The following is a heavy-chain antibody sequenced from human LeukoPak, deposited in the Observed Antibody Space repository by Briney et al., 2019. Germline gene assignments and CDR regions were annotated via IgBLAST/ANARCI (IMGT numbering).Heavy chain of an antibody. CDR1: GGSISSSSYY. CDR3: ARKFGTVTTGDDAFDI. CDR2: IYYSGST. D-gene: IGHD4-17*01. J-gene: IGHJ3*02. Sequence: PSETLSLTCTVSGGSISSSSYYWGWIRQPPGKGLEGIGSIYYSGSTYYNPSLKSRVTISVDTSKNQFSLKLSSVTAADTAVYYCARKFGTVTTGDDAFDIWGQGTMVTVSS. V-gene: IGHV4-39*01.